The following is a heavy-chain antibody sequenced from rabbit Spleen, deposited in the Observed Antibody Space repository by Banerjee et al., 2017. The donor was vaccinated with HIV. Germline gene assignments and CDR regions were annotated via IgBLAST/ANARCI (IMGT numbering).Heavy chain of an antibody. J-gene: IGHJ4*01. V-gene: IGHV1S7*01. Sequence: QLVESGGGLVTPGESLKLFCKASGVDFSGCGISWVRQAPGKGLEWIAYIEPIFGRTYYASWVNGRFTISSHNAQNTPYLQLNSLTAADTATYFCVRDLGYDDYSEKGYFNLWGPGTLVTVS. CDR2: IEPIFGRT. D-gene: IGHD2-1*01. CDR1: GVDFSGCG. CDR3: VRDLGYDDYSEKGYFNL.